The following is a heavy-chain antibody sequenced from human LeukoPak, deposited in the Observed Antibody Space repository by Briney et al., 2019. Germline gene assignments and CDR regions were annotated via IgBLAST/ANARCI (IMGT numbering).Heavy chain of an antibody. CDR1: GFIFKTYT. D-gene: IGHD3-16*01. V-gene: IGHV3-21*01. CDR3: AREGNDYYYDQ. Sequence: GGSLRLSCADSGFIFKTYTMTWVRQAPGKGLEWVSSITGDCKYITYADSVKGRFTISRDNAKNSLYLQVASLRGDDTATYYCAREGNDYYYDQWGQGTLVTVSP. CDR2: ITGDCKYI. J-gene: IGHJ4*02.